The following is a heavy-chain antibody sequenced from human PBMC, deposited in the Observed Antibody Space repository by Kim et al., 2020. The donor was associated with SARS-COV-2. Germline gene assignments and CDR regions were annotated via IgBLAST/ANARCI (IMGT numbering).Heavy chain of an antibody. CDR3: ARRDCSSTRCSPFDY. V-gene: IGHV3-9*01. Sequence: GGSLRLSCAASGFIFDDYAMHWVRQAPGKGLEWVSGISWNSDTTIYAESVKGRFTISRDNAKNALYLQMNSLRAEDTALYYCARRDCSSTRCSPFDYWGQGTLVTVSS. D-gene: IGHD2-2*01. CDR2: ISWNSDTT. J-gene: IGHJ4*02. CDR1: GFIFDDYA.